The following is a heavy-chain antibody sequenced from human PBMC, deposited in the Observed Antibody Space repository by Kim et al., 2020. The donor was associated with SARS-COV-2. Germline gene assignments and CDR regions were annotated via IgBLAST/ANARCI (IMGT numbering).Heavy chain of an antibody. CDR3: ARGHYYDSSVDY. D-gene: IGHD3-22*01. Sequence: NTTPSPKSGVTISVDTSKNQFSLKLSSVPAADTAVYYCARGHYYDSSVDYWGQGTLVTVSS. J-gene: IGHJ4*02. V-gene: IGHV4-34*01.